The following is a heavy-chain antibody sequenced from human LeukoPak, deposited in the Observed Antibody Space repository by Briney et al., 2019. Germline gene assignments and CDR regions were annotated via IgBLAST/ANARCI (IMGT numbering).Heavy chain of an antibody. Sequence: GGALRLSCAASGFTFSSSAMSWVRQAPGKGLEWVSAISNNGGYTYYADSVQGRFTISRDNSKSTLCLQMNSLRAEDTAVYYCAKQLGYCSDGSCYFPYWGQGTLVTVSS. J-gene: IGHJ4*02. D-gene: IGHD2-15*01. CDR2: ISNNGGYT. CDR3: AKQLGYCSDGSCYFPY. CDR1: GFTFSSSA. V-gene: IGHV3-23*01.